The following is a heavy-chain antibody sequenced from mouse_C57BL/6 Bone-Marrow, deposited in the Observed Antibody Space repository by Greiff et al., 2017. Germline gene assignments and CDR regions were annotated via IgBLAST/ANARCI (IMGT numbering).Heavy chain of an antibody. CDR1: GYTFTGYW. Sequence: QVQLQQSGAELMKPGASVKLSCKATGYTFTGYWIEWVKQRPGHGLEWIGEILPGSGSTNYNEKFKGKATFTADTSSNTAYMQLSSLTTEDSAIYYCARKGSSGYIPYAMDYWGQGTSVTVSS. J-gene: IGHJ4*01. CDR2: ILPGSGST. V-gene: IGHV1-9*01. CDR3: ARKGSSGYIPYAMDY. D-gene: IGHD3-2*02.